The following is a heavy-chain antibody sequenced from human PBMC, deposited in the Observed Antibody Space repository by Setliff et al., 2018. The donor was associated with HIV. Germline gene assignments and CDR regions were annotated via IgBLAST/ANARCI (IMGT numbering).Heavy chain of an antibody. CDR3: VASSSWSCRLNY. CDR1: GGSISSGSNY. Sequence: SETLSLTCTVSGGSISSGSNYWSWIRQPAGKGLEWIGHIYTSGSTNYNPSLKSRVTISIDTSKKQFSLKLTSVTAADAAIYYCVASSSWSCRLNYWGQGTLVTVSS. CDR2: IYTSGST. V-gene: IGHV4-61*09. J-gene: IGHJ4*02. D-gene: IGHD2-2*01.